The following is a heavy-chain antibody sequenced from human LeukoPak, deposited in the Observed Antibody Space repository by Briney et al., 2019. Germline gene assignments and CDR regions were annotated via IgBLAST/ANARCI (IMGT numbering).Heavy chain of an antibody. CDR2: ISSSSSTI. CDR3: ARDVSYHYNWNDVGSWFDP. V-gene: IGHV3-48*04. D-gene: IGHD1-1*01. Sequence: GGSLRLSCAAFGFTFSSYSMNWVRQAPGKGLEWVSYISSSSSTIYYADSVKGRFTISRDNAKNSLYLQMNSLRAEDTAVYYCARDVSYHYNWNDVGSWFDPWGQGTLVTVSS. J-gene: IGHJ5*02. CDR1: GFTFSSYS.